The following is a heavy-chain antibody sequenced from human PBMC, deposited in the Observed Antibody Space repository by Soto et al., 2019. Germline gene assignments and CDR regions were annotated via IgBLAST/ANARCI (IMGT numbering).Heavy chain of an antibody. CDR1: GGSFSNTDHF. V-gene: IGHV4-39*01. J-gene: IGHJ4*02. CDR3: VIQVTYAILAPPWLLDQ. Sequence: QLQLRESGPGLVKPSGTLSLTCTVSGGSFSNTDHFGGWIRQLPGKGLEWIGGSYYTGPTYYSPALKSRVAMAVDAYSNKFPLILRSVTAADVAVYYCVIQVTYAILAPPWLLDQWGQGSLVIASS. D-gene: IGHD3-9*01. CDR2: SYYTGPT.